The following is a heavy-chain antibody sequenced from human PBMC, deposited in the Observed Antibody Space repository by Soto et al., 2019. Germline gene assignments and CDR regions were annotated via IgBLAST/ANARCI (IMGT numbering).Heavy chain of an antibody. CDR1: GGSISSHY. CDR3: ARVGGLAARTFDY. V-gene: IGHV4-59*11. D-gene: IGHD6-6*01. CDR2: IYYSGST. J-gene: IGHJ4*02. Sequence: SETLSLTCTVSGGSISSHYWSWIRQPPGKGLEWIGYIYYSGSTNYNPSLKIRVTISVDTSKNQFSLNLRSMSPADTAVYYCARVGGLAARTFDYWGPGTLVTVSS.